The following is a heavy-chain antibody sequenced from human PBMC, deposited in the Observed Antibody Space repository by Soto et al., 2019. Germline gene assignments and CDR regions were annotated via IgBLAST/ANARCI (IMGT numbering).Heavy chain of an antibody. J-gene: IGHJ3*02. CDR1: GYTFTSYD. CDR3: ARDGGETMIVVVSDAFDI. Sequence: ASVKVSCKASGYTFTSYDISWVRQAPGQGLEWMGWISAYNGNTNYAQKLQGRVTMTTDTSTSTAYMELRSLRSDDTAVYYCARDGGETMIVVVSDAFDIWGQGTMVTVSS. D-gene: IGHD3-22*01. CDR2: ISAYNGNT. V-gene: IGHV1-18*01.